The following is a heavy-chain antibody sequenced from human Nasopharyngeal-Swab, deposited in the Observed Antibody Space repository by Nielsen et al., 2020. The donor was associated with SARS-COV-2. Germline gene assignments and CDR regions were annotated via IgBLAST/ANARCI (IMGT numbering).Heavy chain of an antibody. CDR2: INHSGST. J-gene: IGHJ6*02. Sequence: SETLSLTCAVYGGSSSGYYWSWIRQPPGKGLEWIGEINHSGSTNYNPSLKSRVTISVDASKNQFSLKLSSVTAADTAVYYCARGEYSSGWGYYYYYGMDVWGQGTTVTVSS. CDR1: GGSSSGYY. V-gene: IGHV4-34*01. CDR3: ARGEYSSGWGYYYYYGMDV. D-gene: IGHD6-19*01.